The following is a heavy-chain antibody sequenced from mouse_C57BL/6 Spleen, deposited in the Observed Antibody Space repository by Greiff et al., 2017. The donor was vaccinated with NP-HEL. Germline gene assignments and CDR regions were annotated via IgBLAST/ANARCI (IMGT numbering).Heavy chain of an antibody. CDR2: IYPGSGST. J-gene: IGHJ3*01. Sequence: VQLQQSGAELVKPGASVKMSCKASGYTFTSYWITWVKQRPGQGLEWIGDIYPGSGSTNYNEKFKSKATLTVDTSSSTAYMQLSSLTSEDSAVYYCARDTMVTTVFAYWGQGTLVTVSA. D-gene: IGHD2-2*01. V-gene: IGHV1-55*01. CDR1: GYTFTSYW. CDR3: ARDTMVTTVFAY.